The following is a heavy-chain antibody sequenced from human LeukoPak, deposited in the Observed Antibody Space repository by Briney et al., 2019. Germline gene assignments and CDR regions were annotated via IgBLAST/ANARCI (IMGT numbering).Heavy chain of an antibody. CDR2: INHSGST. J-gene: IGHJ1*01. CDR3: ARTDIVVDDSEYSQH. V-gene: IGHV4-34*01. Sequence: PSETLSLTCAVYGGSFSGYYWSWIRQPPGKGLEWIGEINHSGSTNYNPSLKSRVTISVDTSKNQFSLKLSSVTAADTAVYYCARTDIVVDDSEYSQHWGQGTLVIVSS. D-gene: IGHD2-2*01. CDR1: GGSFSGYY.